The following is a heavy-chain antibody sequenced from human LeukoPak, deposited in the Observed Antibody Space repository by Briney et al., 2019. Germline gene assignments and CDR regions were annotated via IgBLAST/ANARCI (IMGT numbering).Heavy chain of an antibody. D-gene: IGHD3-16*02. V-gene: IGHV3-48*03. Sequence: GGSLRLSCAAAGFTFSSYEINWVRQAPGKGLEWVSYISSSGSTIYYADSVKGRFTISRDNAKNSLYLQMNSLRAEDTAVYYFARVGYYDYVWGSYREYYFDYWGQGTLVTVSS. CDR1: GFTFSSYE. J-gene: IGHJ4*02. CDR3: ARVGYYDYVWGSYREYYFDY. CDR2: ISSSGSTI.